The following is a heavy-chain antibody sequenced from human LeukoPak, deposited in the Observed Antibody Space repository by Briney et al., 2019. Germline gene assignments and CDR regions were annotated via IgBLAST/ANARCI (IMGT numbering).Heavy chain of an antibody. CDR1: GGTFSSYA. J-gene: IGHJ5*02. Sequence: GASVKVSCKASGGTFSSYAISWVRQAPGQGLEWMGGIIPIFGTANYAQKFQGRVTITADESTSTAYMELSSLRSEDTAVYYCARGYCSGGSCPKHPSSLMARYNWFDPWGQGTLVTVSS. CDR2: IIPIFGTA. CDR3: ARGYCSGGSCPKHPSSLMARYNWFDP. V-gene: IGHV1-69*13. D-gene: IGHD2-15*01.